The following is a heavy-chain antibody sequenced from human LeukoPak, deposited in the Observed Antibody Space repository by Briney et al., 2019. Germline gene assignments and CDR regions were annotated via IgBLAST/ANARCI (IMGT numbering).Heavy chain of an antibody. Sequence: GGSLRLSCAASGFTFSDYYMSWIRQAPGKGLEWVSSISSSSSYIYYADSVKGRFTISRDNAKNSLYLQMNSLRAEDTAVYYCARGIPLTGYYNRYYFDYWGQGTLVTVSS. CDR1: GFTFSDYY. CDR3: ARGIPLTGYYNRYYFDY. J-gene: IGHJ4*02. CDR2: ISSSSSYI. D-gene: IGHD3-9*01. V-gene: IGHV3-11*03.